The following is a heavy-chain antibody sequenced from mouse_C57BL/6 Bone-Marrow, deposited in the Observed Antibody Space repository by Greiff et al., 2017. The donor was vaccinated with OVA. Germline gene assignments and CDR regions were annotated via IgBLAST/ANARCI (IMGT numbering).Heavy chain of an antibody. CDR2: IHPNSGST. V-gene: IGHV1-64*01. CDR1: GYTFTSYW. CDR3: ARDYYDYDGPFAY. Sequence: QVQLKQSGAELVKPGASVKLSCKASGYTFTSYWMHWVKQRPGQGLEWIGMIHPNSGSTNYNEKFKSKATLTVDKSSSTAYMQLSSLTSEDSAVYYCARDYYDYDGPFAYWGQGTLVTVSA. D-gene: IGHD2-4*01. J-gene: IGHJ3*01.